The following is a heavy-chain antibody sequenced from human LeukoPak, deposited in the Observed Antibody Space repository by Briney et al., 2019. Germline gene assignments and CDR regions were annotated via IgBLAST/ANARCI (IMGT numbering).Heavy chain of an antibody. CDR3: ARVRGVCSGGSCYGSKSYADY. J-gene: IGHJ4*02. V-gene: IGHV1-18*01. CDR1: GYTFTSYG. CDR2: ISAYNGNT. Sequence: ASVTVSCKASGYTFTSYGISWVRQAPGQGLEWMGWISAYNGNTNYAQKLQGRVTMTTDTSTSTAYMELRSLRSDDTAVYYCARVRGVCSGGSCYGSKSYADYWGQGTLVTVSS. D-gene: IGHD2-15*01.